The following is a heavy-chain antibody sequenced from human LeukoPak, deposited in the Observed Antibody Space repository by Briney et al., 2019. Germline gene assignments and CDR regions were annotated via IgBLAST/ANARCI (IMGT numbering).Heavy chain of an antibody. J-gene: IGHJ6*03. CDR1: GCSISSYY. Sequence: PSETLSLTCTVSGCSISSYYWSWIRQPPGKGLEWIGSIYYSGSTYYNPSLKSRVTISVDTSKNQFSLKLSSVTAADTAVYCCARAGRDGYNFYYYYYYMDVWGKGTTVTISS. V-gene: IGHV4-59*05. D-gene: IGHD5-24*01. CDR2: IYYSGST. CDR3: ARAGRDGYNFYYYYYYMDV.